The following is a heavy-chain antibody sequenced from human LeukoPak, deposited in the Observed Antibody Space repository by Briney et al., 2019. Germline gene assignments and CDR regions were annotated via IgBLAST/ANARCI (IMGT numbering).Heavy chain of an antibody. CDR2: IYYSGST. J-gene: IGHJ4*02. CDR1: GGSISSGGYY. V-gene: IGHV4-31*03. CDR3: ARSVTGYYPYYFDY. D-gene: IGHD3-9*01. Sequence: SETLSLTCTVSGGSISSGGYYWSWIRQHPGKGLEWIVYIYYSGSTYYNPSLKSRVTISVDTSKNQFSLKLSSVTAADTAVYYCARSVTGYYPYYFDYWGQGTLVTVSS.